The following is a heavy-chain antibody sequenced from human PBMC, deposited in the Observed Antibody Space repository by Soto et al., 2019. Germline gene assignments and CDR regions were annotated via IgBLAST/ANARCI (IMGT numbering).Heavy chain of an antibody. V-gene: IGHV1-69*13. J-gene: IGHJ6*02. CDR2: IIPIFGTA. Sequence: SVKVSCKASGGTFSSYAISWVRQAPGQGLEWMGGIIPIFGTANYAQKFQGRVTIIADESTSTAYMELSSLRSEDTAVYYCARAVDFWSGYDYYYYGMDVWGPGTTLTVS. CDR3: ARAVDFWSGYDYYYYGMDV. CDR1: GGTFSSYA. D-gene: IGHD3-3*01.